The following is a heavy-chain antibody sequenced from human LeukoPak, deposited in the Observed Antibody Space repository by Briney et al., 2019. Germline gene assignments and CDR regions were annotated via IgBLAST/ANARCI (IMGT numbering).Heavy chain of an antibody. Sequence: SETLSLTCTFSGGSISSTNYYWAWIRQPPGEGLEWIGSFYYSGSTYYNPSLKSRVTISVDTSKNQFSLKLSSVTAADTAVYYCARAPNRITIFGVVMIDSGEVTEFDPWGQGTLVTVSS. CDR2: FYYSGST. V-gene: IGHV4-39*07. D-gene: IGHD3-3*01. CDR1: GGSISSTNYY. CDR3: ARAPNRITIFGVVMIDSGEVTEFDP. J-gene: IGHJ5*02.